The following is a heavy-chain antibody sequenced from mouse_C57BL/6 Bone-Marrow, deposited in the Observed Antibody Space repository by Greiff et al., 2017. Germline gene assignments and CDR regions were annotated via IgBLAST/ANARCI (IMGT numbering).Heavy chain of an antibody. J-gene: IGHJ2*01. CDR2: IYPGDSDT. CDR3: SISTGVATPYYFGF. D-gene: IGHD1-1*01. V-gene: IGHV1-80*01. Sequence: VQLQQSGAELVKPGASVKISCKASGYAFSSYWMNWVKQRPGKGLEWIGQIYPGDSDTNYNGKFKGKATLTADKSSSTAYMQLSSLPSEDSAVYFCSISTGVATPYYFGFRGQSTTRTVSS. CDR1: GYAFSSYW.